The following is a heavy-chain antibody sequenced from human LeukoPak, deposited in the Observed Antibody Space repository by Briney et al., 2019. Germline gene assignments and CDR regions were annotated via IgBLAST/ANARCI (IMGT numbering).Heavy chain of an antibody. CDR2: IKQDGSGK. Sequence: GGSLRLSCAASGFTFSSYWMSWVRQAPGKGLEWVANIKQDGSGKYYVDSVKGRFTICRDNVKQSLCLQMNNLRVEDTAVYYCARGPGDYDASDIWGQGTVVTVSS. V-gene: IGHV3-7*01. J-gene: IGHJ3*02. CDR1: GFTFSSYW. D-gene: IGHD4-11*01. CDR3: ARGPGDYDASDI.